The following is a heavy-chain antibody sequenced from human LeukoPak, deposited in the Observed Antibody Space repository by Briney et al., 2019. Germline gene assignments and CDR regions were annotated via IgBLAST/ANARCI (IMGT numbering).Heavy chain of an antibody. J-gene: IGHJ4*02. CDR1: GYTLTELS. CDR2: FDPEDGEA. D-gene: IGHD5-18*01. CDR3: ARGLQLWTKGTFDY. Sequence: ASVKVSCKVSGYTLTELSMHWVRQAPGKGLEWMGGFDPEDGEAIYAQKFQGRVTMTEDTSTDTAYMELSSLRSEDTAMYYCARGLQLWTKGTFDYWGQGTLVTVSS. V-gene: IGHV1-24*01.